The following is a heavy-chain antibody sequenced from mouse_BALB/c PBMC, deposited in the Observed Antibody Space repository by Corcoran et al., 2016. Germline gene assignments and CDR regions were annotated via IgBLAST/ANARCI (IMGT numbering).Heavy chain of an antibody. J-gene: IGHJ4*01. D-gene: IGHD6-1*01. CDR2: INTYTGEP. Sequence: QIQLVQSGPELKKPGETVKISCKASGYTFTNYGMNWVKQAPGKGLKWMGWINTYTGEPTYADDFKGRFAFSLETSASTAYLQINNLKNEETATYFCARAPLHYYAMDYWGQGTSVTVSS. CDR1: GYTFTNYG. CDR3: ARAPLHYYAMDY. V-gene: IGHV9-3-1*01.